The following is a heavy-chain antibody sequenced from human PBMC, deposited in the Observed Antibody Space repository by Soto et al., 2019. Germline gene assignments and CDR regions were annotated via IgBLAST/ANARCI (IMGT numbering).Heavy chain of an antibody. J-gene: IGHJ4*02. D-gene: IGHD2-15*01. CDR3: ARDPSGSGPDFDY. Sequence: EVQLLESGGGLVQPGGSLSLSCAASGFSFSQYAMNWFRQAPGKGLEWVSRISESGDRSDYADSAKGRFTISRDSYRNTLYLQMNSLRAEDTALYYCARDPSGSGPDFDYWGQGTLVIVSS. CDR2: ISESGDRS. V-gene: IGHV3-23*01. CDR1: GFSFSQYA.